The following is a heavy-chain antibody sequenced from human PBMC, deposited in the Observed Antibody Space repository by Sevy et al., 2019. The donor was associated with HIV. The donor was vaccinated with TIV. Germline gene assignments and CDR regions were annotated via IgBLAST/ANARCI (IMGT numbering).Heavy chain of an antibody. V-gene: IGHV3-21*01. J-gene: IGHJ3*01. Sequence: GGSLRLSCTASGFSFSTYSMNWVRQAPGKGLEWVSSITSSRRYMCYADSVKGRFTISRDNAKNSLFLQMNSLRAEDTAIYYCARGRSLNDALDVWGPGTMVTVSS. CDR2: ITSSRRYM. CDR3: ARGRSLNDALDV. CDR1: GFSFSTYS.